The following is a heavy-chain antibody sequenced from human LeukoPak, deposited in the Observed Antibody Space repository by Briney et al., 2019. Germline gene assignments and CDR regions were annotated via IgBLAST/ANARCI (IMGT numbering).Heavy chain of an antibody. CDR2: IKQDGSEK. CDR3: ARAGFGSGSYPRFDP. Sequence: PGGSLRLSCAASGFTFSSYSMNWVRQAPGKGLEWVANIKQDGSEKYYVDSVKGRFTISRDNAKNLLYLQLNSLRPEDTAVYYCARAGFGSGSYPRFDPWGQGTLVTVSS. CDR1: GFTFSSYS. V-gene: IGHV3-7*01. D-gene: IGHD3-10*01. J-gene: IGHJ5*02.